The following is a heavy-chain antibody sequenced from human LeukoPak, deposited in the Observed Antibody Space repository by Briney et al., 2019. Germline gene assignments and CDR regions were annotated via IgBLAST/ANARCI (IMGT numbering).Heavy chain of an antibody. CDR2: IIPILGIA. Sequence: GASVKVSCKVSGYTLTELSMHWVRQAPGQGLEWMGRIIPILGIANYAQKFQGRVTITADKSTSTAYMELSSLRSEDTAVYYCAREGYYDSSGYPYYFDYWGQETLVTVSS. CDR3: AREGYYDSSGYPYYFDY. CDR1: GYTLTELS. D-gene: IGHD3-22*01. V-gene: IGHV1-69*04. J-gene: IGHJ4*02.